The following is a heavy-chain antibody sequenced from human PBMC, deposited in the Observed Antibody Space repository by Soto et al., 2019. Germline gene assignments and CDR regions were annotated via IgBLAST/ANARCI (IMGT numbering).Heavy chain of an antibody. V-gene: IGHV4-30-4*08. CDR1: GGSISSGGYY. CDR2: IYYSGST. Sequence: SETLSLTCTVSGGSISSGGYYWSWIRQHPGKGLEWIGYIYYSGSTYNNPSLTSRVTISVDTSRNQFSLQLTSASAADTAVYYCATGPSGDKVDSWGQGILVTVSS. D-gene: IGHD7-27*01. CDR3: ATGPSGDKVDS. J-gene: IGHJ4*02.